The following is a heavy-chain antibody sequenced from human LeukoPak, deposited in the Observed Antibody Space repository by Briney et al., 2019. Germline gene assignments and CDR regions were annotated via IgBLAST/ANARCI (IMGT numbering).Heavy chain of an antibody. CDR1: GGSTSSYY. Sequence: SETLSLTCTVSGGSTSSYYWSWIRQPPGKGLEWIGYIYYSGSTNYDPSLKSRVTISVDTSKNQFSLKLSSVTAADTAVYYCARVHDSSGYYGMNALDIWGQGTMVTVSS. V-gene: IGHV4-59*08. D-gene: IGHD3-22*01. CDR3: ARVHDSSGYYGMNALDI. CDR2: IYYSGST. J-gene: IGHJ3*02.